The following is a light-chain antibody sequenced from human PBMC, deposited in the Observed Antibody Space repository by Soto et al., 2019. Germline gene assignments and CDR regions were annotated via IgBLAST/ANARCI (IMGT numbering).Light chain of an antibody. J-gene: IGKJ2*01. CDR1: QSINSY. CDR3: QQTYSPPYT. V-gene: IGKV1-39*01. Sequence: DIQMTQSPASLSASVGDRVTITCRASQSINSYLNWYHQKAGRAPKLLIYDASSLQSGVPSKFSGIGSGTDFTLNISSLEPEDFATYYCQQTYSPPYTFGQGTKLEIK. CDR2: DAS.